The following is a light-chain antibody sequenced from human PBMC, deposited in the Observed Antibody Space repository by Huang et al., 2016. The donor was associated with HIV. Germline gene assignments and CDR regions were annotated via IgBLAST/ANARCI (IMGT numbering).Light chain of an antibody. Sequence: IQLTQSPSSLSASVGDRVTITCRASQGISHYLAWYQQQPGKAPKLLIYAASTLYTGVSSRFSGSGSGTDFTLTISSLQPEDFATYYCQQLDSYPVTFGGGTKVDIK. CDR1: QGISHY. V-gene: IGKV1-9*01. J-gene: IGKJ4*01. CDR3: QQLDSYPVT. CDR2: AAS.